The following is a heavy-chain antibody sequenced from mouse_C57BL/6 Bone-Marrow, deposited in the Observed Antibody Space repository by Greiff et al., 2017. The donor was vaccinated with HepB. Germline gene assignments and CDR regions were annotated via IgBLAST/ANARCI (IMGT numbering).Heavy chain of an antibody. V-gene: IGHV5-2*01. CDR1: EYEFPSHD. Sequence: EVQLVESGGGLVQPGESLKLSCESNEYEFPSHDMSWVRKTPEKRLELVAAINSDGGSTYYPDTMERRFIISRDKTKKTRYLQMSSLRSEETAVYDWAGRGGGTWCAYWGEGTRVTVSA. J-gene: IGHJ3*01. CDR3: AGRGGGTWCAY. CDR2: INSDGGST.